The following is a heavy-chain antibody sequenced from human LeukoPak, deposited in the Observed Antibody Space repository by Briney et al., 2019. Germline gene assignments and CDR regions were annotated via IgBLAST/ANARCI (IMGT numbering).Heavy chain of an antibody. CDR2: IYHSGST. D-gene: IGHD3-9*01. Sequence: SETLSLTCAVSGGSISSSNWWNWVRQPPGKGLEWIGEIYHSGSTNYNPSLKSRVTISVDTSKNQFSLKLSSVTAADTAVYYCARGSIFHYYYGMDVWGQGTTVTVSS. V-gene: IGHV4-4*02. J-gene: IGHJ6*02. CDR3: ARGSIFHYYYGMDV. CDR1: GGSISSSNW.